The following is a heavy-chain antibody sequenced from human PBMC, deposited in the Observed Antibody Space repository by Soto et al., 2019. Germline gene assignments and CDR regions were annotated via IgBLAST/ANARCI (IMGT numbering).Heavy chain of an antibody. CDR2: ISYDGSNK. CDR1: GFTFSSYA. Sequence: QVQLVESGGGVVQPGRSLRLSCAASGFTFSSYAMHWVRQAPGKGLEWVAVISYDGSNKYYADSVKCRFTISRDNSKNTLYLQMNSLRAEDTAVYYCARDPDYDFWGHFDYWGQGTLVTVSS. J-gene: IGHJ4*02. D-gene: IGHD3-3*01. CDR3: ARDPDYDFWGHFDY. V-gene: IGHV3-30-3*01.